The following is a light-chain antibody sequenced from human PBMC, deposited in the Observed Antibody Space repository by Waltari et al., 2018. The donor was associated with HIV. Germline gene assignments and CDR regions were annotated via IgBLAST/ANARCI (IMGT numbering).Light chain of an antibody. V-gene: IGLV2-14*03. CDR3: CAYSSDNTPV. CDR2: DVS. J-gene: IGLJ3*02. Sequence: QSALTQPASVSGSPGQSITISCFGTSSDIGAYDYVSWYQQRPGKAPRVMIYDVSNRPSGVPVRFSGCKSGDSASLTISGLQAEDEAHYHWCAYSSDNTPVFGGGTRLTVL. CDR1: SSDIGAYDY.